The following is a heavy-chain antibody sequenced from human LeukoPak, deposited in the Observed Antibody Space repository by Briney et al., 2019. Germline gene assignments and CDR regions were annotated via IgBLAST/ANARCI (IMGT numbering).Heavy chain of an antibody. V-gene: IGHV3-23*01. CDR3: AKEDGLFDY. J-gene: IGHJ4*02. CDR1: EFTFSTYV. CDR2: IAGDSGST. Sequence: GGSLRLSCAASEFTFSTYVMSWVRQAPGRGLEWVSAIAGDSGSTYHADSVKGRFTISRDNSKNTLYLQMNSLRAEDTAVYYCAKEDGLFDYWGQGTLVTVSS.